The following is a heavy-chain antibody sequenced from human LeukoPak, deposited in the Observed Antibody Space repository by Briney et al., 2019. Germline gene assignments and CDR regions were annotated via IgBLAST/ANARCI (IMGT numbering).Heavy chain of an antibody. Sequence: GASVKVSCKASGYAFTGYFMHWVRQAPGLGLEWMGWVNPNSGGTNYAPRFQGRVTMTRDTSISTAYMDLSRLRSDDTAVYYCASGGSTFYEPGRTYYFDTWGQGTLVTVSS. CDR2: VNPNSGGT. CDR1: GYAFTGYF. J-gene: IGHJ4*02. D-gene: IGHD1-14*01. CDR3: ASGGSTFYEPGRTYYFDT. V-gene: IGHV1-2*02.